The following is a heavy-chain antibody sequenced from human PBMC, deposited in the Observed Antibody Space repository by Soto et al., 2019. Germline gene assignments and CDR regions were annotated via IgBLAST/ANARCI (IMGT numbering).Heavy chain of an antibody. V-gene: IGHV4-34*01. CDR3: ARERTVLLWFGESSWFDP. J-gene: IGHJ5*02. D-gene: IGHD3-10*01. Sequence: QVQLQQWGAGLLKPSETLSLTCAVYGGSFSGYYWSWIRQPPGKGLEWIGEINHSGSTNYNPSLKSRVTISIDTSKNQFSLTLSSVTAADTAVYYCARERTVLLWFGESSWFDPWGQGTLVTVSS. CDR2: INHSGST. CDR1: GGSFSGYY.